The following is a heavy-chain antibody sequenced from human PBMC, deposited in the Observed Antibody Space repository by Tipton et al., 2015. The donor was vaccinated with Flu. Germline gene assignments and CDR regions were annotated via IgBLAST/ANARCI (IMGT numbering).Heavy chain of an antibody. CDR3: ARDRSSGYDAFDI. V-gene: IGHV3-21*01. CDR1: GFTFSSYS. CDR2: ISSSSSYI. Sequence: SLRLSCAASGFTFSSYSMNWVRQAPGKGLEWVSSISSSSSYIYYADSVKGRFTISRDNAKNSLYLQMNSLRAEDTAVYYCARDRSSGYDAFDIWGQGTMVTVSS. D-gene: IGHD3-22*01. J-gene: IGHJ3*02.